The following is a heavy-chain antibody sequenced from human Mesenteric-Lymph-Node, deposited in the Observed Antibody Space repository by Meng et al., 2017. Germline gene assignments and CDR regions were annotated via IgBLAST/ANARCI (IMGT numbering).Heavy chain of an antibody. D-gene: IGHD6-19*01. CDR3: ARDPPFKLVYSSGWSWGFSRYSYGMDV. CDR1: GFTFSSYA. V-gene: IGHV3-23*01. Sequence: GESLKISCAASGFTFSSYAMSWVRQAPGKGLEWVSAISGSGGSTYYADSVKGRFTISRDNSKNTLYLQMNSLRAEDTAVYYCARDPPFKLVYSSGWSWGFSRYSYGMDVWGQGTTVTVSS. CDR2: ISGSGGST. J-gene: IGHJ6*02.